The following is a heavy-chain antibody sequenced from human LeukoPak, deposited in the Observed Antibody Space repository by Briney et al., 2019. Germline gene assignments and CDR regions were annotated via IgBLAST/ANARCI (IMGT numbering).Heavy chain of an antibody. V-gene: IGHV3-66*02. CDR1: GVTVSNNY. Sequence: GGSLRLSCAASGVTVSNNYMSWVRQAPGKGLEWVSVIYSEGYTFYADSVKGRFTISRDNSENTLYLEMNSLRVEDTAVYYCARGRGGSVDVWYYFDYWGQGTRVTVSS. D-gene: IGHD3-3*01. CDR3: ARGRGGSVDVWYYFDY. CDR2: IYSEGYT. J-gene: IGHJ4*02.